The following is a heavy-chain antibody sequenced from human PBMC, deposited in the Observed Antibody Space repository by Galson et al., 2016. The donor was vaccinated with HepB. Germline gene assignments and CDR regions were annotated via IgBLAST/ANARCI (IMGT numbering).Heavy chain of an antibody. CDR2: MNPNSGNT. CDR1: GRTLTSYD. D-gene: IGHD1-20*01. Sequence: SVKVSCKASGRTLTSYDIDWVRPATGQGLEWMGWMNPNSGNTGYAQKFQGRVTMTRDNSINTAYMELGGLRSEDTAVYYCVPHLTETPDYFHFWCQGTRVTVSS. CDR3: VPHLTETPDYFHF. J-gene: IGHJ4*02. V-gene: IGHV1-8*01.